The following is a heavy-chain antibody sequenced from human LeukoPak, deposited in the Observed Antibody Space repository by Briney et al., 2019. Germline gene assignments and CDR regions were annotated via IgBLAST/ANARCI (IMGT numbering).Heavy chain of an antibody. V-gene: IGHV3-23*01. Sequence: GGSLRLSCAASGSTFRSYAMSWVRQAPGKGPEWVSAINPSGGGAYYADSVKGRFTISRDNSKNTLYLQMNSLRAGDTAVYYCLSGSADYWGQGTLVTVSS. CDR3: LSGSADY. D-gene: IGHD6-19*01. J-gene: IGHJ4*02. CDR1: GSTFRSYA. CDR2: INPSGGGA.